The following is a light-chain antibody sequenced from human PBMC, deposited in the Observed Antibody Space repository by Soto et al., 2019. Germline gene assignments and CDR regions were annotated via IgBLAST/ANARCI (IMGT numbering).Light chain of an antibody. CDR3: FSYAGNSTWV. CDR1: SSDVGSYNL. V-gene: IGLV2-23*01. Sequence: QSALTQPASVSGSPGQSITISCTGTSSDVGSYNLVSWYQQHPGKAPKLMIYEGSKRPSGVSNRFSGSKSGNTASLTISGLQAEDEADYYCFSYAGNSTWVFGGGTKRTVL. J-gene: IGLJ2*01. CDR2: EGS.